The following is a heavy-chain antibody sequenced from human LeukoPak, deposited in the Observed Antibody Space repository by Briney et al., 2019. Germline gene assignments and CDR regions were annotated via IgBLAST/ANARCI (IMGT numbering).Heavy chain of an antibody. D-gene: IGHD2-15*01. CDR1: GYSFTSYW. V-gene: IGHV5-51*01. Sequence: GESLKISCKGSGYSFTSYWIGWVRQMPGKGLEWMGIIYPGDSATRYSPSFQGQVSISADKSISTAYLQWSSLKASDTAMYYCASQLTPFDCSGGSCYSRMDAFDIWGQGTMVTVSS. CDR2: IYPGDSAT. J-gene: IGHJ3*02. CDR3: ASQLTPFDCSGGSCYSRMDAFDI.